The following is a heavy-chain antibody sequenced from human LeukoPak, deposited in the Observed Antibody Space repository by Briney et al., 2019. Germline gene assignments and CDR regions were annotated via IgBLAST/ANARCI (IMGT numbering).Heavy chain of an antibody. J-gene: IGHJ4*02. CDR2: ISGSGGST. Sequence: GGSLRLSCAASGFTFSSYAMSWVRQAPGKGLEGVSSISGSGGSTYYADSVKGRFTISRDNSKNTLYLQMNSLRAEDTAVYYCAKFLGSGQYFDYWGQGTLVTVSS. V-gene: IGHV3-23*01. D-gene: IGHD3-3*01. CDR3: AKFLGSGQYFDY. CDR1: GFTFSSYA.